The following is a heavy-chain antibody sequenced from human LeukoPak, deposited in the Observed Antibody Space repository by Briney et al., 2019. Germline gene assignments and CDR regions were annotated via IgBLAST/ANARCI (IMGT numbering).Heavy chain of an antibody. J-gene: IGHJ4*02. CDR3: ARDGYNKGTNFDY. Sequence: GGSLRLSCAASGFTFSSYEMNWVRQAPGKGLEWVSYISSSGSTIYYADSVKGRFTISRDNAKNSLYPQMNSLRAEDTAVYYCARDGYNKGTNFDYWGQGTLVTVSS. CDR1: GFTFSSYE. CDR2: ISSSGSTI. D-gene: IGHD5-24*01. V-gene: IGHV3-48*03.